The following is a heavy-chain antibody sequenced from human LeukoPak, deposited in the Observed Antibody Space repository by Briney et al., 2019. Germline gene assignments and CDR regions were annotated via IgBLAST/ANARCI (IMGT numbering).Heavy chain of an antibody. CDR1: GFTFSSYG. V-gene: IGHV3-30*02. D-gene: IGHD2-2*02. Sequence: GGSLRLSCAASGFTFSSYGMHWVRQAPGKGLEWVAFIRYDGSNKYYADSVKGRFTISRDNSKNTPYLQMNSLRAEDTAVYYCAKDGDTPGGVDYWGQGTLVTVSS. J-gene: IGHJ4*02. CDR2: IRYDGSNK. CDR3: AKDGDTPGGVDY.